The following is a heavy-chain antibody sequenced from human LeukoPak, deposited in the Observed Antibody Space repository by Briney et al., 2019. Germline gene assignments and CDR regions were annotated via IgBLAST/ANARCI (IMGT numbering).Heavy chain of an antibody. CDR2: IIPIFGTA. J-gene: IGHJ5*02. V-gene: IGHV1-69*01. CDR3: ARVGIVREGWFDP. Sequence: SVKVSCKASGGTFISYAISWVRQAPGQGLEWMGGIIPIFGTANYAQKFQGRVTITADESTSTAYMELSSLRSEDAAVYYCARVGIVREGWFDPWGQGTLVTVSS. D-gene: IGHD3-10*02. CDR1: GGTFISYA.